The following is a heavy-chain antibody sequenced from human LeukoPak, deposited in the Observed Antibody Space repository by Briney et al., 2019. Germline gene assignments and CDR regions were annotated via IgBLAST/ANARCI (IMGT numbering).Heavy chain of an antibody. Sequence: GGSLKLSCAASGFTFSGSAIHWVRQASGKGLEWVGRIRSKANNYATAYAASVKGRFTISRDDSKNTAYLQMNSLKTEDTAVYYCTTDVESITVIRGIMFYWGQGTLVTVSS. CDR3: TTDVESITVIRGIMFY. J-gene: IGHJ4*02. CDR2: IRSKANNYAT. CDR1: GFTFSGSA. D-gene: IGHD3-10*01. V-gene: IGHV3-73*01.